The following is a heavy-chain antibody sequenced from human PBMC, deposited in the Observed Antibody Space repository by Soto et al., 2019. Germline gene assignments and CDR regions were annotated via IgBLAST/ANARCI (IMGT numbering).Heavy chain of an antibody. CDR3: ALGRRDRGIITPSY. Sequence: QITLKESGPTLVKPTQTLTLTCTFSGFSLSTSGVAVGWIRQPPGKALDWLALIYWDDDKRYSPSLKSRLTITKDTSKNQVILTVTNMDPVDTATYYCALGRRDRGIITPSYWGQGTLVTVSS. V-gene: IGHV2-5*02. D-gene: IGHD3-10*01. CDR2: IYWDDDK. CDR1: GFSLSTSGVA. J-gene: IGHJ4*02.